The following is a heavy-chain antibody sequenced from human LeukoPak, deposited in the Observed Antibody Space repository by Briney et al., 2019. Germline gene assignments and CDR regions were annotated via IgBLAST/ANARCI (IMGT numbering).Heavy chain of an antibody. Sequence: GGSLRLSCAVSGFTLSSYSMNWVRQAPGKGLEWVSSISSSSSYIYYADSVKGRFTISRDNDKNSLYLQMNSLRAEDTAVYYCARDLGIAVELYYFDYWGQGTLVTVSS. CDR1: GFTLSSYS. J-gene: IGHJ4*02. D-gene: IGHD6-19*01. CDR3: ARDLGIAVELYYFDY. CDR2: ISSSSSYI. V-gene: IGHV3-21*01.